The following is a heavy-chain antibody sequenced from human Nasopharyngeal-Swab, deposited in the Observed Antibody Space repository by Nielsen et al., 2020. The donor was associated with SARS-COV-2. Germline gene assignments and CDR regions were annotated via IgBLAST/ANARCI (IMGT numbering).Heavy chain of an antibody. CDR1: GYPFTSYG. CDR2: INPDSGGT. V-gene: IGHV1-2*06. D-gene: IGHD3-22*01. J-gene: IGHJ3*02. CDR3: ARFLWDSSGRWEEGSDI. Sequence: ASVKVSCKASGYPFTSYGITWVRQAPGQGLEWMGRINPDSGGTYYAQKFQGRVTMTRDTSISTAYMELRRLRSDDTAVYYCARFLWDSSGRWEEGSDIWGQGTMVTVSS.